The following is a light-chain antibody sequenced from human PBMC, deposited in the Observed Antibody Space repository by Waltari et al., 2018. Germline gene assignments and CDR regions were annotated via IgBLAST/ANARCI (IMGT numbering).Light chain of an antibody. V-gene: IGKV1-5*03. CDR2: KAS. Sequence: DVPMTQSPSTLTASVGDRVTITCRASQSVSRRLAWYQQTPGKAPNLLIYKASTLGGGVPSRCSGSGSGTEFTLTISSLQPDDFVTYYCQQYSTYPLTFGGGTKVEI. J-gene: IGKJ4*01. CDR1: QSVSRR. CDR3: QQYSTYPLT.